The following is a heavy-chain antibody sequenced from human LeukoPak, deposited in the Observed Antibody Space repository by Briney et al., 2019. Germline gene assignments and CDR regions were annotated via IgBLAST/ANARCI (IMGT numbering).Heavy chain of an antibody. V-gene: IGHV3-23*01. CDR2: VSHNGGTT. J-gene: IGHJ6*03. CDR3: AKSPTWMSHDSAYMDV. Sequence: PGGSLRLSCAASEYTFSGYAMSWVRQAPGEGLEWVSTVSHNGGTTYSADSVQGRFTISRDNSKNTLYLQMNSLRAEDTAVYYCAKSPTWMSHDSAYMDVWGKGTTVTVSS. D-gene: IGHD3-3*01. CDR1: EYTFSGYA.